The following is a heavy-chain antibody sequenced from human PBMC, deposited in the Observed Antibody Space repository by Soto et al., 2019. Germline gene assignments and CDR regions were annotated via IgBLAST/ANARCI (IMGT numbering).Heavy chain of an antibody. J-gene: IGHJ6*02. CDR2: ISWDGGST. Sequence: PGGSLRLSCAASGFTFDDYTMHWVRQAPGKGLEWVSLISWDGGSTYYADSVKGRFTISRDNSKNSLYLQMNSLRTEDTALYYCAKDLHYYGSGSYYNPLHHYYGMDVWGQGTTVTVSS. D-gene: IGHD3-10*01. CDR1: GFTFDDYT. V-gene: IGHV3-43*01. CDR3: AKDLHYYGSGSYYNPLHHYYGMDV.